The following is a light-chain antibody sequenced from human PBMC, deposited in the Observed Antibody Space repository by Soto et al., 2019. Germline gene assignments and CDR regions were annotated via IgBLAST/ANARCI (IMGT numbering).Light chain of an antibody. J-gene: IGLJ2*01. V-gene: IGLV2-8*01. CDR2: EVS. CDR3: SSYAGSNNLVV. Sequence: QSALTQPPSASGSPGQSVTISCTGTSSDVGGYNYVSWYQQHPGKAPKLMIYEVSKRPSGVPDRFSGSKSGNTASLTVSGLQAGDEADYYCSSYAGSNNLVVFGGGTQLTVL. CDR1: SSDVGGYNY.